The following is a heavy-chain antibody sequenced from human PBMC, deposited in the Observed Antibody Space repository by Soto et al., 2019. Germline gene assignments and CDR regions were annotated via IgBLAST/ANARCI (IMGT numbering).Heavy chain of an antibody. Sequence: GGSLRLSCAASGFTVSSNYMSWVRQAPGKGLEWVSVIYSGGSTYYADSVKGRFTISRDNSKNTLYLQMNSLRAEDTAVYYCARDKRGSSWYRDYYGMDVWGQGXTVTVSS. V-gene: IGHV3-53*01. CDR2: IYSGGST. CDR3: ARDKRGSSWYRDYYGMDV. CDR1: GFTVSSNY. D-gene: IGHD6-13*01. J-gene: IGHJ6*02.